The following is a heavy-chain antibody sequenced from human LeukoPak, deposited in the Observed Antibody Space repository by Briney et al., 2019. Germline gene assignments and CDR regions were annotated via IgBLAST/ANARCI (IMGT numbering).Heavy chain of an antibody. CDR3: AISRYSGSYPFDY. D-gene: IGHD1-26*01. Sequence: GGSLRLSCAASGFTFSSYAMSWVRQAPGKGLEWVSAISGSGGSTYYAGSVKGRFTISRDNSKNTLYLQMNSLRAEDTAVYYCAISRYSGSYPFDYWGQGTLVTVSS. CDR1: GFTFSSYA. CDR2: ISGSGGST. J-gene: IGHJ4*02. V-gene: IGHV3-23*01.